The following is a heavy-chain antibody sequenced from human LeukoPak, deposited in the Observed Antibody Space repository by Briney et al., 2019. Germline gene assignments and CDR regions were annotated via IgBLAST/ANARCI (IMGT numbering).Heavy chain of an antibody. CDR3: ARVLWNGDYPRFDH. CDR1: GFSVSSNY. CDR2: IYSGGTT. J-gene: IGHJ4*02. Sequence: GGSLRLSCAASGFSVSSNYMNWVRQAPGKGLEWVSIIYSGGTTYYADSVKGRFTISRDNSKNTLYLQMNSLRAEDTAVYYCARVLWNGDYPRFDHWGQGTLVTVSS. V-gene: IGHV3-53*01. D-gene: IGHD4-17*01.